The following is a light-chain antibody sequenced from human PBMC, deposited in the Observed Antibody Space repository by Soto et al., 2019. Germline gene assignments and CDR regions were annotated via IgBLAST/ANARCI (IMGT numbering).Light chain of an antibody. J-gene: IGKJ5*01. Sequence: EIVLTQSPGTLSLSPGEGATLSCRASQSVSSNFLAWYQQKPGQAPRLLIYGASSRATGIPDRFSGSGSGTDFTLTISRLEPEEFAVYYCQHYGSAPSTFGQGTRLEIK. CDR3: QHYGSAPST. CDR1: QSVSSNF. CDR2: GAS. V-gene: IGKV3-20*01.